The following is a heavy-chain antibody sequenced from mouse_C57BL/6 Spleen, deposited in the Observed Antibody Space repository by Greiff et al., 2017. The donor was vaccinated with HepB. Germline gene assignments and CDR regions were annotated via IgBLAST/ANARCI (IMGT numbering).Heavy chain of an antibody. CDR2: ISSGSSTI. Sequence: EVKVVESGGGLVKPGGSLKLSCAASGFTFSDYGMHWVRQAPEKGLEWVAYISSGSSTIYYADTVKGRFTISRDNAKNTLFLQMTSLRSEDTAMYYCARSTMVTTAGFAYWGQGTLVTVSA. D-gene: IGHD2-2*01. J-gene: IGHJ3*01. CDR3: ARSTMVTTAGFAY. V-gene: IGHV5-17*01. CDR1: GFTFSDYG.